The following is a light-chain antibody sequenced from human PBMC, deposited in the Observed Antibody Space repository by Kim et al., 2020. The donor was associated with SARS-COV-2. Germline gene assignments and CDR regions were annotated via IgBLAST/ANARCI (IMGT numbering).Light chain of an antibody. CDR2: ATS. Sequence: LYLSPGERATLSCRASQSVSRSYFGWYQQKPGQAPHLLMYATSTRATGIPDRFSGSGSGTDFTLTIDRLEPEDFAVYYCQQSGATFGQGTRLEIK. CDR3: QQSGAT. V-gene: IGKV3-20*01. CDR1: QSVSRSY. J-gene: IGKJ5*01.